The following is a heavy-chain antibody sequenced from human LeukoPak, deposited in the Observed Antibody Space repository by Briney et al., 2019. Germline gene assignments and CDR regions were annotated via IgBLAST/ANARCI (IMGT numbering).Heavy chain of an antibody. J-gene: IGHJ1*01. CDR2: INKDGSEK. D-gene: IGHD6-19*01. V-gene: IGHV3-7*01. Sequence: PGGSLRLSCAASGFTFSSYWRSWVRQAPGKGLEWVANINKDGSEKYYPHSVRGRFTISRDNAKNSLYLQMHILRVEDTGVYYCARGRVVGIAEYFHHWGQGTMVTVSS. CDR3: ARGRVVGIAEYFHH. CDR1: GFTFSSYW.